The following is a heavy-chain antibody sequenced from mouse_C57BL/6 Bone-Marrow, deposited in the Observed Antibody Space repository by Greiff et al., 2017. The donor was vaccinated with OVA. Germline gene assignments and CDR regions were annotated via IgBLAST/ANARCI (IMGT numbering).Heavy chain of an antibody. Sequence: EVQLVESGAGLVKPGGSLKLSCAASGFTFTSYAMPWVRQTPEQRLEWVAYISSGGDYIYYADTVKGRFTITRDNARNTLYLQMSSLTSEDTAVYYCTRVIRRGDYFDYWGQGTTLTVSS. CDR3: TRVIRRGDYFDY. D-gene: IGHD2-12*01. V-gene: IGHV5-9-1*02. J-gene: IGHJ2*01. CDR2: ISSGGDYI. CDR1: GFTFTSYA.